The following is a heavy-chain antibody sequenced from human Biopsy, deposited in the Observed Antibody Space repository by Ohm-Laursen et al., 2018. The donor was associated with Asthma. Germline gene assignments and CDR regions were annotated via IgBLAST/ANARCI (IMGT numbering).Heavy chain of an antibody. V-gene: IGHV3-7*01. D-gene: IGHD3-3*02. CDR3: ARSFHFWSPYLAEHYQL. J-gene: IGHJ1*01. CDR2: IKHDGTEK. Sequence: SLRLSCAASGFTFGDYWMSWVRQVPGKGLEWVANIKHDGTEKNHVDSLKGRFTISRDNAKNSLYLQMNSLRAEDTAVYCCARSFHFWSPYLAEHYQLWGQGTLVTVPS. CDR1: GFTFGDYW.